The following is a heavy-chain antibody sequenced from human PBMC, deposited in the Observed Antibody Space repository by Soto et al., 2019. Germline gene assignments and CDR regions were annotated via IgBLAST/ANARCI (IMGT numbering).Heavy chain of an antibody. J-gene: IGHJ4*02. CDR1: GFSLSTSGVG. CDR3: AHRRLNSSGWYVARASFDY. V-gene: IGHV2-5*01. D-gene: IGHD6-19*01. Sequence: ESGPTLVNPTQTPTLTCTFSGFSLSTSGVGVGWIRQPPGKALEWLALIYWNDDKRYSPSLKSRLTITKDTSKNQVVLTMTNMDPVDTATYYCAHRRLNSSGWYVARASFDYWGQGTLVTVSS. CDR2: IYWNDDK.